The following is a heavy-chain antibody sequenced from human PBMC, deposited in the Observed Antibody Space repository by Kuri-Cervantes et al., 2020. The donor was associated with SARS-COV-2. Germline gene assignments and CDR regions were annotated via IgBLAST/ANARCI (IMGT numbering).Heavy chain of an antibody. V-gene: IGHV3-30*03. CDR2: ISYDGSNK. CDR1: GFTFSSYG. Sequence: GESLKISCAASGFTFSSYGMHWVRQAPSKGLEWVAVISYDGSNKYYADSVKGRFTISRDNSKNTLYLQMNSLRAEDTAVYYCARGRGSYFGYFDYWGQGTLVTVSS. CDR3: ARGRGSYFGYFDY. J-gene: IGHJ4*02. D-gene: IGHD1-26*01.